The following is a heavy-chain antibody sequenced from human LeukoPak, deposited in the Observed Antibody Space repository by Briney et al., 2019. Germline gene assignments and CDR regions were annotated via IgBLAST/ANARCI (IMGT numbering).Heavy chain of an antibody. V-gene: IGHV4-59*01. CDR2: IYYTGST. J-gene: IGHJ5*02. CDR3: ARRMTVSATNWFDP. Sequence: PSETLSLTCTVSGASISSSFWTWIRQSPGKGLEWLAYIYYTGSTNLNPSLKSRLTISVDTSRNQFSLRLSSVTAADTAIYYCARRMTVSATNWFDPWGQGTLVTVSS. CDR1: GASISSSF. D-gene: IGHD5/OR15-5a*01.